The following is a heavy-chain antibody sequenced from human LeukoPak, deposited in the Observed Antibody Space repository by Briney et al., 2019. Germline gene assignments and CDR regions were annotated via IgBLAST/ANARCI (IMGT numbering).Heavy chain of an antibody. D-gene: IGHD6-13*01. CDR3: AKERSSSWYWDNWFDP. V-gene: IGHV3-23*01. CDR2: ISGSGGST. CDR1: GFTFSSYA. J-gene: IGHJ5*02. Sequence: PGGSLRLSCAASGFTFSSYAMSSVRQAPAKGLEWVSTISGSGGSTYYADSVKGRFTISRDNSKNTLYLQMNSLRAEDTAVYYCAKERSSSWYWDNWFDPWGQGTLVTVSS.